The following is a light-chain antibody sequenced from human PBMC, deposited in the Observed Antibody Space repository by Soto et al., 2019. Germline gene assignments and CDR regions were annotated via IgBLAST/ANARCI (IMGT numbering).Light chain of an antibody. V-gene: IGLV1-40*01. CDR3: HSYDSRLSGSV. J-gene: IGLJ2*01. CDR1: NPNIGGGYD. CDR2: GNN. Sequence: QSVLTQPPSVSGAPGQRVTISFTGNNPNIGGGYDVHWYQQLPGTAPKLLIYGNNNRPSGVPDRLSGSKSYASASLAITGLQSEDEADYYCHSYDSRLSGSVFGGGTKVTVL.